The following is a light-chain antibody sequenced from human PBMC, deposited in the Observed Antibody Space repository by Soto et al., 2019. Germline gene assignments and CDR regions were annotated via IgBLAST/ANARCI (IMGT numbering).Light chain of an antibody. J-gene: IGKJ1*01. V-gene: IGKV3-20*01. CDR2: DAS. CDR1: QSVSGSH. CDR3: LQYVASPWT. Sequence: ENVLTQSPGTLSLSPGERATLSCRASQSVSGSHLAWYQQKRGQAPRLLIYDASNRATGIPDRVSGSGSGTDFTLTISRLEPEDFAVDFCLQYVASPWTFGQGARVEIK.